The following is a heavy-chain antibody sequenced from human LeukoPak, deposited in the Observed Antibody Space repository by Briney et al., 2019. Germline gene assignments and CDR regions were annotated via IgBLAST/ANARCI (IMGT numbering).Heavy chain of an antibody. D-gene: IGHD3/OR15-3a*01. CDR2: VSHSGST. Sequence: SETLSLTCAINGESFSGFFCTWIRQSPGKGLEWIGEVSHSGSTLYNPSLKSRVTLLVDTFKNHFSLNLSSVTAADTAVYYCARGRTHNWFDPWGQGTLVTVSS. CDR3: ARGRTHNWFDP. CDR1: GESFSGFF. V-gene: IGHV4-34*01. J-gene: IGHJ5*02.